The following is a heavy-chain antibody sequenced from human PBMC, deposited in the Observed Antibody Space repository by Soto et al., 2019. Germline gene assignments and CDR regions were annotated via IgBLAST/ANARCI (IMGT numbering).Heavy chain of an antibody. J-gene: IGHJ3*02. CDR1: GFTFSSYG. Sequence: GGSLRLSCAASGFTFSSYGMHWVRQAPGKGLEWVAVIWYDGSNKYYADSVKGRFTISRDNSKNTLYLQMNSLRAEDTAVYYCARDRVDIVATIGGDAFDIWGQGTMVTVSS. V-gene: IGHV3-33*01. CDR2: IWYDGSNK. CDR3: ARDRVDIVATIGGDAFDI. D-gene: IGHD5-12*01.